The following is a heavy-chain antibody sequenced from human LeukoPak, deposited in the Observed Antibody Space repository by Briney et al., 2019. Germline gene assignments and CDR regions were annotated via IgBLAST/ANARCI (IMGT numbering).Heavy chain of an antibody. CDR1: GGSFSGYY. J-gene: IGHJ4*02. CDR3: AGYSSGWYRVLGY. V-gene: IGHV4-34*01. D-gene: IGHD6-19*01. Sequence: SSETLSLTCAVYGGSFSGYYWSWIRQPPGKGLEWIGEINHSGSTNYNPSLKSRVTISVDTSKNQFSLKLSSVTAADTAVYYCAGYSSGWYRVLGYWGQGTLVTVSS. CDR2: INHSGST.